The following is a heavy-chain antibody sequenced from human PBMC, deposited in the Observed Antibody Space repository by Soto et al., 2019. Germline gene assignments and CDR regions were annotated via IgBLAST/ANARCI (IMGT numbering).Heavy chain of an antibody. CDR2: ISSNGGST. D-gene: IGHD6-19*01. Sequence: EVQLVESGGGLVQPGGSLRLSCAASGFTFSSYAMHWVRQAPGKGLEYVSTISSNGGSTYYANSVKGRFTISRDNSKNTLYLQMGSLRAEDMAVYYCAREGGDSSGWYGGYYFHYWGKGTLVTVSS. J-gene: IGHJ4*02. V-gene: IGHV3-64*01. CDR3: AREGGDSSGWYGGYYFHY. CDR1: GFTFSSYA.